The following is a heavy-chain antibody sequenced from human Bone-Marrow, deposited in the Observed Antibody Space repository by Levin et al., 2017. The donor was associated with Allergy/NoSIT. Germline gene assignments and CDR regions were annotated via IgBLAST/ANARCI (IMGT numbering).Heavy chain of an antibody. V-gene: IGHV3-11*01. J-gene: IGHJ3*02. Sequence: GGSLRLSCAASGFTFSDYYMSWIRQAPGKGLEWVSYISSSGSTIYYADSVKGRFTISRDNAKNSLYLQMNSLRAEDTAVYYCARWQHESNYGRGAFDIWGQGTMVTVSS. D-gene: IGHD4-11*01. CDR2: ISSSGSTI. CDR3: ARWQHESNYGRGAFDI. CDR1: GFTFSDYY.